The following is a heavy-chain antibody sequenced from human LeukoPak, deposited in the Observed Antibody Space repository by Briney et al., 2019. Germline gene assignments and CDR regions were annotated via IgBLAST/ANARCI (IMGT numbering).Heavy chain of an antibody. CDR3: ARAYYYDSSGYPHYFDY. Sequence: GRSLRLSCAASGFTFSSYAMHWVRQAPGKGLEWVAVISYDGSNKYYADSVKGRFTISRDNSKNTLYLQMNSLRAEDTAVYYCARAYYYDSSGYPHYFDYWGQGTLVTVSS. J-gene: IGHJ4*02. CDR1: GFTFSSYA. D-gene: IGHD3-22*01. V-gene: IGHV3-30-3*01. CDR2: ISYDGSNK.